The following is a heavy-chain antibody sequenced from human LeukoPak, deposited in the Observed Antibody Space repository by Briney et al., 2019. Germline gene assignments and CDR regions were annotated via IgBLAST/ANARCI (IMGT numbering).Heavy chain of an antibody. CDR2: IYHSGST. Sequence: SETLSLTCAVSGGSISSSNWWSWVRQPPGKGLEWIGEIYHSGSTNYKPSLKSRVTISVDKSKNQFSLKLSSVTAADTAVYYCASIPNYYYDSSGYYFYEVWGQGTLVTVSS. J-gene: IGHJ4*02. CDR1: GGSISSSNW. V-gene: IGHV4-4*02. D-gene: IGHD3-22*01. CDR3: ASIPNYYYDSSGYYFYEV.